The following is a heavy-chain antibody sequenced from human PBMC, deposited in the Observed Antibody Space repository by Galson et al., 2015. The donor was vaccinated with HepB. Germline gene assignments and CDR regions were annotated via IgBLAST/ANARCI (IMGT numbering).Heavy chain of an antibody. CDR1: GYTFTGYY. V-gene: IGHV1-2*06. Sequence: SVKVSCKASGYTFTGYYMHWVRQAPGQGLEWMGRINPNSGGTNYAQKFQGRVTMTRDTSISTAYMELSRLRSDDTAVYYCARARRYIAAAGPTFDYWGQGTLVTVSS. CDR2: INPNSGGT. D-gene: IGHD6-13*01. J-gene: IGHJ4*02. CDR3: ARARRYIAAAGPTFDY.